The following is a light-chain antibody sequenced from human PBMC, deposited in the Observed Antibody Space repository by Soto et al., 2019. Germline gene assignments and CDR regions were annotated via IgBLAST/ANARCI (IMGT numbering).Light chain of an antibody. CDR1: QSISIS. CDR3: QQRDNWPPHT. V-gene: IGKV3-11*01. J-gene: IGKJ2*01. CDR2: DAS. Sequence: EIVLTQSPATLSLSPGERATLSCRASQSISISLAWYQQKPGQAPRLLIYDASNRATRIPARFSGSGSGTDFTLTISSLEPEDFAVYYCQQRDNWPPHTFGQGTKVEIK.